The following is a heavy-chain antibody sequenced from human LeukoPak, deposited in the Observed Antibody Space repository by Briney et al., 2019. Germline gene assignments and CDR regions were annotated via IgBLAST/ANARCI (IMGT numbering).Heavy chain of an antibody. CDR2: INGSGGNP. D-gene: IGHD6-19*01. Sequence: GGSLRLSCAASGFTFSGYCMSWVRLAPGKGLEWVSAINGSGGNPYYTDSVKGRFTISRDNSKNTLYLQMNSLRAEDTAVYYCAKAVDGTGWYLFDYWAQGALVTVSS. J-gene: IGHJ4*02. CDR1: GFTFSGYC. CDR3: AKAVDGTGWYLFDY. V-gene: IGHV3-23*01.